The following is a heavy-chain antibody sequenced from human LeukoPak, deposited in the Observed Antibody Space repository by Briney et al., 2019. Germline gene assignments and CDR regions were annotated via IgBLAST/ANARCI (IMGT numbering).Heavy chain of an antibody. J-gene: IGHJ5*02. V-gene: IGHV1-46*01. Sequence: ASVKVSCKASGYTFTSYYMHWVRQAPGQGLEWMGIINPSGGSTSYAQKFQDRVTMTRDTSTSTVYMELSSLRSEDTAVYYCARVRMTTRFSIDPWGQGTLVTVSS. D-gene: IGHD4-11*01. CDR1: GYTFTSYY. CDR3: ARVRMTTRFSIDP. CDR2: INPSGGST.